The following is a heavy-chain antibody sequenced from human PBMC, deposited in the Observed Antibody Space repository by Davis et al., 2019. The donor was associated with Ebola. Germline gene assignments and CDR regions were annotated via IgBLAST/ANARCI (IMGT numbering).Heavy chain of an antibody. J-gene: IGHJ4*02. CDR2: IYYSGST. CDR3: ARRRVRFLAEDLDY. D-gene: IGHD3-3*01. CDR1: GGSISSYY. Sequence: GSLRLSCTVSGGSISSYYWSWIRQPPGKGLEWIGYIYYSGSTNYNPSLKSRVTISVDTSKNQFSLKLSSVTAADTAVYYCARRRVRFLAEDLDYWGQGTLVTVSS. V-gene: IGHV4-59*01.